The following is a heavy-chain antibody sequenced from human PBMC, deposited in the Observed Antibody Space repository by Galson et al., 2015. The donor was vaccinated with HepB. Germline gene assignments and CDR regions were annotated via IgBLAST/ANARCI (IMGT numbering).Heavy chain of an antibody. D-gene: IGHD6-6*01. CDR3: ARAEYSSTWYEH. CDR2: IWDDGSNK. Sequence: SLRLSCAASGFSFSYYGMHRARQAPGKGLEWVALIWDDGSNKYYADSVKGRFTISRDNSKNTLYLQMNSLRAEDTAVFYCARAEYSSTWYEHWGQGTLVTVSS. V-gene: IGHV3-33*01. J-gene: IGHJ5*02. CDR1: GFSFSYYG.